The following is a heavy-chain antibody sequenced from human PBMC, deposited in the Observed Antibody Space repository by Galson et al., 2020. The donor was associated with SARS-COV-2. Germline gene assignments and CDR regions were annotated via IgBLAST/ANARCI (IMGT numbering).Heavy chain of an antibody. CDR1: GYTFTGHY. CDR3: ARAGQSPDDYCCCGLDV. CDR2: INPNSGGT. J-gene: IGHJ6*01. D-gene: IGHD3-10*01. V-gene: IGHV1-2*02. Sequence: ASVKVSCKPSGYTFTGHYMHWVRHAPGQGLEWMGWINPNSGGTKYAHKFQGRVTMTKDTSTSTTYMELSRLRSDDTAIYYCARAGQSPDDYCCCGLDVWGQGTRVTVSS.